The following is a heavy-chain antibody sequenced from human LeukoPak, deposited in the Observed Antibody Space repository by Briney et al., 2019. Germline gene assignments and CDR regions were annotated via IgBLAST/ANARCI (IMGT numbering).Heavy chain of an antibody. Sequence: SETLSLTCTVSGGSISSYYWSWIRQPPGKGLEWIGYIYYSGSTNYNPSLTSRVTISVDTSKNQFSLKLSSVTAADTAVYYCARRVGYTRINKEPYFDYWGQGTLVTVSS. V-gene: IGHV4-59*08. CDR2: IYYSGST. D-gene: IGHD1-14*01. CDR3: ARRVGYTRINKEPYFDY. CDR1: GGSISSYY. J-gene: IGHJ4*02.